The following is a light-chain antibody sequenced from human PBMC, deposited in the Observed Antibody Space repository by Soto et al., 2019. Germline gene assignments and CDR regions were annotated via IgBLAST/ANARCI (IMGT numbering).Light chain of an antibody. Sequence: EIVMTQSPATLSLSTGERATLSCRASQTISSRYLTWYQQKPGQVPRLLIYGASSRATGIPDRFSASGTGTDFTLTISDVQPEDFAVYYCHQRQSWPRTFGQGTKVDI. CDR3: HQRQSWPRT. J-gene: IGKJ1*01. CDR1: QTISSRY. V-gene: IGKV3D-20*02. CDR2: GAS.